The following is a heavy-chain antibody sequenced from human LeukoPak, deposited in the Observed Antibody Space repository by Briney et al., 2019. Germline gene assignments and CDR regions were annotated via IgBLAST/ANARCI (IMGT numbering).Heavy chain of an antibody. CDR3: ARRPRDDRSGYYLLHLGY. CDR2: INPNSGGT. J-gene: IGHJ4*02. Sequence: ASVKVSCKASGYTFTSYDIHWVRQATGQGLEWMGWINPNSGGTNYAQKFQGRVTMTRDTSISTAYMELSRLRSDDTAVYYCARRPRDDRSGYYLLHLGYRGQGTLVTVSS. CDR1: GYTFTSYD. D-gene: IGHD3-22*01. V-gene: IGHV1-2*02.